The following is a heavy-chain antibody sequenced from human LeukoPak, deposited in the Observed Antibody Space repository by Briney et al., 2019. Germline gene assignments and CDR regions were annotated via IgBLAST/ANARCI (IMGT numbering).Heavy chain of an antibody. D-gene: IGHD3-10*01. CDR1: GYIFTSYD. Sequence: ASVNVSCKSSGYIFTSYDIYWVRQATGQGLERMGWMNPNSGNTGYAQKFQGRVTMTTNTSISTAYMELSSLRSEDTAVYYCARGITLIRGLIITWFDPWGPGTLVAVSS. J-gene: IGHJ5*02. V-gene: IGHV1-8*01. CDR3: ARGITLIRGLIITWFDP. CDR2: MNPNSGNT.